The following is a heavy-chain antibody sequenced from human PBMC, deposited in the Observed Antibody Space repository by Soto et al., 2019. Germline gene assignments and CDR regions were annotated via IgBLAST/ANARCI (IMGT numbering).Heavy chain of an antibody. Sequence: PSETLSLTCTVSGGSISSGDYYWSWIRQPPGKGLEWIGYIYYSGSTYYNPSLKSRVTISVDTSKNQFSLKLSSVTAADTAVYYCARYYFNDFWSGYYKSFDYWGQGTLVTVSS. J-gene: IGHJ4*02. CDR1: GGSISSGDYY. CDR3: ARYYFNDFWSGYYKSFDY. D-gene: IGHD3-3*01. V-gene: IGHV4-30-4*01. CDR2: IYYSGST.